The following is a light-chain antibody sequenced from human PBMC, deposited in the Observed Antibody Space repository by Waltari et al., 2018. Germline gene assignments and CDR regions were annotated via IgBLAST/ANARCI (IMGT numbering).Light chain of an antibody. CDR1: SSDVGGYNY. Sequence: QSALTQPASVSGSPGQSIAISCTGTSSDVGGYNYVSWYQQHPGKAPKLMIYDVSNRPSGVSDRCAGSKAGSTASLTISGRQAEDEADYYCSSYTRSSTVVFGGGTKLTVL. CDR2: DVS. V-gene: IGLV2-14*03. J-gene: IGLJ2*01. CDR3: SSYTRSSTVV.